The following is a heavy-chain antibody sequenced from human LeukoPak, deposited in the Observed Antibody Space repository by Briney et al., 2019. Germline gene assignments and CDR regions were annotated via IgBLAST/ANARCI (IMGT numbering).Heavy chain of an antibody. CDR3: ARAIAGTYDY. D-gene: IGHD6-13*01. CDR2: ISSSSSTI. Sequence: PGGSLRLSCAASGFTFGSYSMNWVRQAPGKGLEWVSYISSSSSTIYYADSVKGRFTISRDNAKNSLYLQMNSLRAEDTAVYYCARAIAGTYDYWGQGTLVTVSS. J-gene: IGHJ4*02. V-gene: IGHV3-48*04. CDR1: GFTFGSYS.